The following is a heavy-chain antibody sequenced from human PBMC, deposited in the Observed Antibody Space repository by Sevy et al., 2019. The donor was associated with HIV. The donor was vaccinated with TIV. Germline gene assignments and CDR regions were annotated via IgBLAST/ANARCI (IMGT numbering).Heavy chain of an antibody. Sequence: GGSLRLSCAASGFTFSSYWMHWVRQAPGKGLVWVSRINSDGSSTSYADSVKGRFTISRDNAKNTLYLQMNSLRAEDTAVYYCATSLWHYYDSSGYYWGYYGMDVWGQGTTVTVSS. D-gene: IGHD3-22*01. CDR1: GFTFSSYW. V-gene: IGHV3-74*01. CDR2: INSDGSST. J-gene: IGHJ6*02. CDR3: ATSLWHYYDSSGYYWGYYGMDV.